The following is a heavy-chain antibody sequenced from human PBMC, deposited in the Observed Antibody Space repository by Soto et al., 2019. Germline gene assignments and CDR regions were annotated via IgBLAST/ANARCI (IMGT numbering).Heavy chain of an antibody. Sequence: SETLSLTCSVSGGSISGSYWSWIRQSPGKGLEWLGYVYYTGSTNYSPSLRSRVSISVDTSKNEFSLRLSSVTAADTAVCFCARSVAVPGAHIDYWGQGTQVTVSS. CDR2: VYYTGST. D-gene: IGHD6-19*01. CDR1: GGSISGSY. V-gene: IGHV4-59*01. J-gene: IGHJ4*02. CDR3: ARSVAVPGAHIDY.